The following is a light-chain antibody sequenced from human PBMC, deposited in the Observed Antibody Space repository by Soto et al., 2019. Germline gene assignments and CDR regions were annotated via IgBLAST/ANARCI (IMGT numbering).Light chain of an antibody. CDR1: QSVSSDY. CDR2: GAS. J-gene: IGKJ1*01. V-gene: IGKV3-20*01. CDR3: QQYGSSWWT. Sequence: EIVLTQSPGTLSLSPGERATLSCRASQSVSSDYLAWYQQKPGQAPSLLIYGASSRAAGIPDRFSGSGSGTDFTLTLSRLEPEDFAVYYCQQYGSSWWTFGQGTKVDIK.